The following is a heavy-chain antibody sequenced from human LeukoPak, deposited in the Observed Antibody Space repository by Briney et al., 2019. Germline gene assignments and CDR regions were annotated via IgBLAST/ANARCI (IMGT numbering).Heavy chain of an antibody. D-gene: IGHD6-19*01. J-gene: IGHJ2*01. CDR3: AAPSSGWYFDL. CDR2: IVVGSGNT. Sequence: VASVKVSCKASGFTFTSSAMQWVRQARGQRLEWIGWIVVGSGNTNYARKFQERVTITRDMSTSTAYMELSSLRSEDTAVYYCAAPSSGWYFDLWGRGTLVTVSS. CDR1: GFTFTSSA. V-gene: IGHV1-58*02.